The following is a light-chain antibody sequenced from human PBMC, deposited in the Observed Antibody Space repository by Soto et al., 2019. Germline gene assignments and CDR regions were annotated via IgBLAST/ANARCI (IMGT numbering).Light chain of an antibody. V-gene: IGLV1-44*01. CDR1: GSNIGGNT. Sequence: QSALAQPPSASGTPGQSVTISCSGSGSNIGGNTVNWYQVLPGAAPRLLIYDDNRRPSGVPDRFSGSKSGTSSTLAISGLQSQDEADYYCATWDDSLDGGVVFGGGTKLTVL. CDR2: DDN. CDR3: ATWDDSLDGGVV. J-gene: IGLJ3*02.